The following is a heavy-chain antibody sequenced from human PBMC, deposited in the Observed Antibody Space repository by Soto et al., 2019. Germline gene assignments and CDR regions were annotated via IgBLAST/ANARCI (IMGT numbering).Heavy chain of an antibody. CDR3: ARDLGGSGRYYTGY. CDR1: GYTFTSAG. CDR2: ISAYNGNT. J-gene: IGHJ6*01. Sequence: QVQLVQSGAEVKNPGTSVKVSCKTSGYTFTSAGISWVRQAPGQGLEWMGWISAYNGNTKYAQKVQGRVTMTTDTSTSTALMEFGSLTSDDTAVYYLARDLGGSGRYYTGYWGQGTPGT. V-gene: IGHV1-18*01. D-gene: IGHD3-10*01.